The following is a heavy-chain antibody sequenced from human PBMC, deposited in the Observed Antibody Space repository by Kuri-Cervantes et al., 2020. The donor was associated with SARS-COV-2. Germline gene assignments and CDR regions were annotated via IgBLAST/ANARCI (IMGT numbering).Heavy chain of an antibody. D-gene: IGHD3-22*01. V-gene: IGHV3-23*01. CDR1: GFSFNNYA. J-gene: IGHJ4*02. CDR2: ISGTGGST. CDR3: AKDKGSPRGWGTMIKGYFDY. Sequence: GESLKISCAASGFSFNNYAMNWVRQAPGKGLEWVSTISGTGGSTYYADSVKGRFTISRDKSGNTLYLQMRSLRAEDTAIYYCAKDKGSPRGWGTMIKGYFDYWGQGTPVTVSS.